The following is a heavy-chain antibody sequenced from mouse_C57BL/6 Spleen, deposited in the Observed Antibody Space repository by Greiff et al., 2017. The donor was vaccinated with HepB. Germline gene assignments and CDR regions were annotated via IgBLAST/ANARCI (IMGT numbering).Heavy chain of an antibody. CDR3: ARGSSLYYYAMDY. V-gene: IGHV1-59*01. CDR1: GYTFTSYW. Sequence: QVQLQQPGAELVRPGTSVKLSCKASGYTFTSYWMHWVKQRPGHGLEWIGVIDPSDSYTNYNQKFKGKATLTVDTSSSTAYMQLSSLTSEDSAVYYCARGSSLYYYAMDYWGQGTSVTVSS. D-gene: IGHD1-1*01. J-gene: IGHJ4*01. CDR2: IDPSDSYT.